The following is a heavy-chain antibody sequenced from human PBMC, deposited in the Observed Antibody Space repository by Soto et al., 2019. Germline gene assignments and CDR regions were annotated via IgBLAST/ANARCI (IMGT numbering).Heavy chain of an antibody. D-gene: IGHD3-9*01. CDR1: GYTFTSYA. Sequence: QVQLVHSGAEVKKPGASVKVSCKASGYTFTSYAMHWVRQAPGQRLEWMGWINAGNGNTKYSQKFQGRVTITRDTSASTAYIELSSLRSEDTAVYYCARAHYDILTGYSLNWFDPWGQGTLVTVSS. CDR2: INAGNGNT. CDR3: ARAHYDILTGYSLNWFDP. J-gene: IGHJ5*02. V-gene: IGHV1-3*01.